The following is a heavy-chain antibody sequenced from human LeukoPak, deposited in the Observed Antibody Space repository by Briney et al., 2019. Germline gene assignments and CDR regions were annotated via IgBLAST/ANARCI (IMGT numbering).Heavy chain of an antibody. CDR1: GYTFTGYY. Sequence: ASVKVSCKASGYTFTGYYMHWVRQAPGQGLEWMGRINPNSGGTNYAQKFQGRVTMTRDTSISTAYMELSSLRSEDTAVYYCARVIAAAGTVVTNWFDPWGQGTLVTVSS. CDR2: INPNSGGT. V-gene: IGHV1-2*06. D-gene: IGHD6-13*01. CDR3: ARVIAAAGTVVTNWFDP. J-gene: IGHJ5*02.